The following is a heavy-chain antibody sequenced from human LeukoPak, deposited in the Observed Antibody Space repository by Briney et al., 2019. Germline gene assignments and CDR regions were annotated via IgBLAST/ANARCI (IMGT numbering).Heavy chain of an antibody. V-gene: IGHV1-46*04. Sequence: ASVKVSCKASGYSFTSYYIHWVRQAPGQGLEWMGIINPSGGNTNYAQKLQGRVTMTRDTSTSTVYMELSSLRSEDTAVYYCAGRDCGSASCPLDYWGQGTLVTVSS. CDR3: AGRDCGSASCPLDY. D-gene: IGHD2-2*01. CDR1: GYSFTSYY. J-gene: IGHJ4*02. CDR2: INPSGGNT.